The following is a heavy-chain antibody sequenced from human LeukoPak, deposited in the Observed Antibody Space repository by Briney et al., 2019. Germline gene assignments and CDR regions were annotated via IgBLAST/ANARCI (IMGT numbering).Heavy chain of an antibody. Sequence: GGPLRLSCAASGFTFSSYGMHWVRQAPGKGLEWVAFTRYDGSNKYYADSVKGRFTISRDNSKNTLYLQMNSLRAEDTAVYYCAKDQVGATYFDYWGQGTLVTVSS. CDR2: TRYDGSNK. CDR3: AKDQVGATYFDY. J-gene: IGHJ4*02. V-gene: IGHV3-30*02. CDR1: GFTFSSYG. D-gene: IGHD1-26*01.